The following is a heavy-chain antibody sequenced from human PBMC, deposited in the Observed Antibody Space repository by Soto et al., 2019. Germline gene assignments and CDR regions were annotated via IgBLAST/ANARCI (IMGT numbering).Heavy chain of an antibody. V-gene: IGHV1-18*01. D-gene: IGHD4-17*01. J-gene: IGHJ5*02. CDR3: ARVGMDYGDYVGGWSDP. Sequence: VQLVQSGAEVKEPGASVKVSCKASGYTFRSHGITWVRQAPGQGLEWMGWISVYNGNTKYVQKYEGRGTMTADTSTSTAYTVLRSLGSDDTAVYYCARVGMDYGDYVGGWSDPWGPGTIVTVSS. CDR1: GYTFRSHG. CDR2: ISVYNGNT.